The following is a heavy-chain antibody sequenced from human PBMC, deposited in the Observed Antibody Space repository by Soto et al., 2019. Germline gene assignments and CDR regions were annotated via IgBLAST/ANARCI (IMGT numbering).Heavy chain of an antibody. CDR2: IDSDGSTT. CDR1: GFTFSVYW. D-gene: IGHD4-4*01. Sequence: EVQLVESGGGLVQPGGSLRLSCAASGFTFSVYWMHWVRQAPGKGLVWVSRIDSDGSTTSYADSVKVRFTISRDNAKSTLYLQMNRLRAEDTAVYYCARPGYSNYGPGVDVWGQGTTVTVSS. CDR3: ARPGYSNYGPGVDV. V-gene: IGHV3-74*01. J-gene: IGHJ6*02.